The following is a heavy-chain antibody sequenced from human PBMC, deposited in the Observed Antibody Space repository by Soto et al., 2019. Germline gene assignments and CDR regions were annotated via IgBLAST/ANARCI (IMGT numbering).Heavy chain of an antibody. CDR2: IYNTGST. J-gene: IGHJ6*02. D-gene: IGHD2-21*02. V-gene: IGHV4-61*01. CDR3: ARDLWGYCGTDCYPLDV. Sequence: SETLSLTCTVSGGSISDSNYHWGWIRQSPGQGLEWIGYIYNTGSTVYNPSFKSRVTISVDTSKNQFSLKLNSVTAADTAVYYCARDLWGYCGTDCYPLDVWGQGTTVTVSS. CDR1: GGSISDSNYH.